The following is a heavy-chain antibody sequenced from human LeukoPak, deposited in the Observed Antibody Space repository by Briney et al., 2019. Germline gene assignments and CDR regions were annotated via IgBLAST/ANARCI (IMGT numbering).Heavy chain of an antibody. D-gene: IGHD2-15*01. CDR2: IYPGDSDT. CDR3: ARGHAYCSGGSCYHDY. J-gene: IGHJ4*02. V-gene: IGHV5-51*01. CDR1: GYSFTSYW. Sequence: ESLKISCKGSGYSFTSYWIGWVRQMPGKGLEWMGIIYPGDSDTRYSSSFQGQVTISADKSISTAYLQWSSLKASDTAMYYCARGHAYCSGGSCYHDYWGQGTLVTVSS.